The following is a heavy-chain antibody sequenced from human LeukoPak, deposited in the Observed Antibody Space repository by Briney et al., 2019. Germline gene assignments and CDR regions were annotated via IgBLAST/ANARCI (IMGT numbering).Heavy chain of an antibody. D-gene: IGHD3-16*02. CDR2: INPNSGGT. CDR3: ARTVTFGGVIVSPFDY. Sequence: ASVKVSCKASGYTFTGYYIHWVRQAPGQGLEWMGWINPNSGGTNYAQKFQGRVTMTRDTSISTAYMELSRLRSDDTAVYYCARTVTFGGVIVSPFDYWGQGTLVTVSS. CDR1: GYTFTGYY. J-gene: IGHJ4*02. V-gene: IGHV1-2*02.